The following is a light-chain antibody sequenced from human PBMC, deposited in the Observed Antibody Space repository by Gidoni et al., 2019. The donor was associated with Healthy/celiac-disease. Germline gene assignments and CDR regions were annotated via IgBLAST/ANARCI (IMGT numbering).Light chain of an antibody. Sequence: DIVMTQSPASLVVSLGERATINCKSSQIVLYSSNNKNYLAWYQQKPGQPPKLLIYWASTRESGVPDRFSGSGSGTNFTLTISSLQAEDVAVYYCQQYYGTPYTFGQGTKLEIK. CDR1: QIVLYSSNNKNY. V-gene: IGKV4-1*01. CDR3: QQYYGTPYT. J-gene: IGKJ2*01. CDR2: WAS.